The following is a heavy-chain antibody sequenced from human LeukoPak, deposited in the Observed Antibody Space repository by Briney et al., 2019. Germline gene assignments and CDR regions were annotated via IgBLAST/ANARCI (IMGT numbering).Heavy chain of an antibody. CDR3: ARDPRINTAVFAGSISARPRDYYTGMDV. V-gene: IGHV1-2*02. CDR1: GYTFTGYY. Sequence: ASVKVSCKASGYTFTGYYMHWVRQAPGQGLEWMGWINPNSGGTNYAQKFQGRVTMTRDTSISTAYMELSRLRSDDTAVYFCARDPRINTAVFAGSISARPRDYYTGMDVWGQGTTVSVSS. D-gene: IGHD6-6*01. J-gene: IGHJ6*02. CDR2: INPNSGGT.